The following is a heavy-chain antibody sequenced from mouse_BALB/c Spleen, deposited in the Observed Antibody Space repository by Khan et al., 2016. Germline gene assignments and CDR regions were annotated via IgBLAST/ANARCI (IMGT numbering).Heavy chain of an antibody. CDR1: GYTFTNYG. CDR2: INTNTGEP. Sequence: QIQLVQSGPELKKPGETVKISCKASGYTFTNYGMNWVKQAPGKGLKWMGWINTNTGEPTYAEEFKGRFAFSLETSASTAFLQINNLNNEATATYFCAEDYCGSNWFAYWGQGTLVTVSA. V-gene: IGHV9-3*02. D-gene: IGHD1-1*01. J-gene: IGHJ3*01. CDR3: AEDYCGSNWFAY.